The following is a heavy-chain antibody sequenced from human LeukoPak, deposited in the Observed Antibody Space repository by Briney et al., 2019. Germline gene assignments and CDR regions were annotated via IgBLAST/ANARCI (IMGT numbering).Heavy chain of an antibody. CDR3: ARDMSSGWYPGGAFDI. V-gene: IGHV1-69*05. Sequence: SVKVSCKASGGTFISYAISWVRQAPGQGLEWMGRIIPIFGTANYAQKFQGRVTITTDESTSTAYMELSSLRSEDTAVYYCARDMSSGWYPGGAFDIWGQGTMVTVSS. CDR1: GGTFISYA. J-gene: IGHJ3*02. D-gene: IGHD6-19*01. CDR2: IIPIFGTA.